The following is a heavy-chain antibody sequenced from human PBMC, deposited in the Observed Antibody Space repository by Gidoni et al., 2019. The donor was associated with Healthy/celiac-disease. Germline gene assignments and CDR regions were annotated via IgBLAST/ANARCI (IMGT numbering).Heavy chain of an antibody. V-gene: IGHV3-33*01. CDR2: IGYDGSDK. CDR3: ARDVSIDY. Sequence: QVQLAESGGGVVQPGRSFTLSCAASGFTFSSHDMHWVRQAPGKRLEWVAVIGYDGSDKYYADSVKSRYTISRDNSKNTLYLQVNSLRAEDTAVYYCARDVSIDYWGQGTLVTVSS. CDR1: GFTFSSHD. D-gene: IGHD3-3*02. J-gene: IGHJ4*02.